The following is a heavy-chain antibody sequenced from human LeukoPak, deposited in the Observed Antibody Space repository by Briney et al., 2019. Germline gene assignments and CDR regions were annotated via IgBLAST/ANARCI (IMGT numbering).Heavy chain of an antibody. CDR2: VSYNLHS. CDR3: ARVSVAGTGPDY. V-gene: IGHV4-59*01. D-gene: IGHD6-13*01. J-gene: IGHJ4*02. Sequence: TETLSLTCTVSGGSISSYYWSWIRQPPGKGLEWVGFVSYNLHSNYNPSLKSRVTISVDTSKNHFSLRLSSVTAADTAIYYCARVSVAGTGPDYWGQGTLVTVSS. CDR1: GGSISSYY.